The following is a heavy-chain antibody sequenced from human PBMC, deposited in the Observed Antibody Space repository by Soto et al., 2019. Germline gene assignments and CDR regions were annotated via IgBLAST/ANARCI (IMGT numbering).Heavy chain of an antibody. Sequence: SETLSLTCTVSGGSISSYYWSWIRQPPGKGLEWIGYIYYSGSTNYNPSLKSRVTISVDTSKNQFSLKLSSVTAADTAVYYCARVGLRSTFQYYNWFDPWGQGTLVTVSS. CDR3: ARVGLRSTFQYYNWFDP. CDR1: GGSISSYY. CDR2: IYYSGST. J-gene: IGHJ5*02. D-gene: IGHD4-17*01. V-gene: IGHV4-59*01.